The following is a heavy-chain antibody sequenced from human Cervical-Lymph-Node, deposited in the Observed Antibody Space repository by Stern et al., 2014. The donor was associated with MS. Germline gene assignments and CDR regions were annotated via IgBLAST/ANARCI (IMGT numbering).Heavy chain of an antibody. CDR1: GYTFSSYY. D-gene: IGHD3-10*01. CDR2: INPSGGST. Sequence: QVQLVQSGAEVKRPGASVKVSCKASGYTFSSYYMYWVRQAPGQGLEWMGVINPSGGSTTYAPKFQGRLTTTRDTSTSTVYMDLSSLRCDDTAIYYCARDHSSGDQGGMDVWGQGTTVTVSS. J-gene: IGHJ6*02. V-gene: IGHV1-46*01. CDR3: ARDHSSGDQGGMDV.